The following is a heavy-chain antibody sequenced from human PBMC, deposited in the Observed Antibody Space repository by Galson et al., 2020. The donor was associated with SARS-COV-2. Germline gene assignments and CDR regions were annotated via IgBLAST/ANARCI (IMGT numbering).Heavy chain of an antibody. D-gene: IGHD3-16*01. CDR3: ARVGGMATTPSHYYYYGLDV. Sequence: GGSLRLSCAASGFPFSSYSMNWVRQAPGKGLEWVSSISAGGSYIYYAASVKGRFTISRDNAENSLYLQMSSLRADDTAVYYCARVGGMATTPSHYYYYGLDVWGPGTTVTVSS. V-gene: IGHV3-21*01. CDR2: ISAGGSYI. J-gene: IGHJ6*02. CDR1: GFPFSSYS.